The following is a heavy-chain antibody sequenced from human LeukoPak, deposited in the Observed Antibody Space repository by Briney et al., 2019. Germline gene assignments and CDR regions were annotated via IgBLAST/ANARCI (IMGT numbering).Heavy chain of an antibody. Sequence: PGGSLRLSCAASGFTFINYAMSWVRQAPGKGLEWVAATVGGRLDTYHADSIKGRFTISRDNSKNTLYLQMTSLRAEDTAIYYCTKAPVRSCSGAFCYPFDYWGQGTLVTVSS. CDR1: GFTFINYA. CDR3: TKAPVRSCSGAFCYPFDY. J-gene: IGHJ4*02. D-gene: IGHD2-15*01. V-gene: IGHV3-23*01. CDR2: TVGGRLDT.